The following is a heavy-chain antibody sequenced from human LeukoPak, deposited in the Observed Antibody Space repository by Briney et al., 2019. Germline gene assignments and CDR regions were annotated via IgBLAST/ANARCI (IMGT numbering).Heavy chain of an antibody. D-gene: IGHD3-10*01. V-gene: IGHV1-69*13. CDR2: IIPIFGTA. J-gene: IGHJ6*04. CDR1: GGTFSSYA. Sequence: SVTVSCKASGGTFSSYAISWVRQAPGQGLEWMGGIIPIFGTANYAQKFRGRVTITADESTSTAYMELSSLRSEDTAVYYCAREQDMVRGVIISGMDVWGKGTTVTVSS. CDR3: AREQDMVRGVIISGMDV.